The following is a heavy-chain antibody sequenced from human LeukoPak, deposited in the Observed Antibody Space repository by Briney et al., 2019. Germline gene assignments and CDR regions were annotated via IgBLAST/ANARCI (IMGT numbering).Heavy chain of an antibody. V-gene: IGHV3-48*03. J-gene: IGHJ6*04. Sequence: GRSLRLSCAASGFTFSSYEMNWVRQAPGKGLEWVSYISSIGSTIYYADSVKGRFTISRDNAKNSLYLQMNSLRAEDTAVYYCARGSGSGSYYSYYYGMDVWGKGTTVTDSS. CDR1: GFTFSSYE. CDR2: ISSIGSTI. D-gene: IGHD3-10*01. CDR3: ARGSGSGSYYSYYYGMDV.